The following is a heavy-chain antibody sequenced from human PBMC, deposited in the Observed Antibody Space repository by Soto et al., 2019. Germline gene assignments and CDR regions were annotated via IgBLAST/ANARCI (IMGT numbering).Heavy chain of an antibody. J-gene: IGHJ3*02. D-gene: IGHD1-20*01. Sequence: PGGSLRLSCAASGVTFSDYYMSWIRQAPGKGLEWVSYISSSSSYTNYADSVKGRFTISRDNAKNSLYLQMNSLRAEDTAVYYCARLTGTPGDAFDIWGQGTMVTVSS. V-gene: IGHV3-11*03. CDR3: ARLTGTPGDAFDI. CDR2: ISSSSSYT. CDR1: GVTFSDYY.